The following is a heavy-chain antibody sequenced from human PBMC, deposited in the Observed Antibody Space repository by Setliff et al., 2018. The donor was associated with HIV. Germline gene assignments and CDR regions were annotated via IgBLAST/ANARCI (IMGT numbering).Heavy chain of an antibody. Sequence: PSETLSLTCAVYGGSFSGYYWSWIRQPPGKGLEWIGEIDHRGSTNYNPSLKSRVTISVDTSKNQFSLNLNSVTPADTDVYYCARHFTWPREGGVFGYWGQGTLVTVSS. V-gene: IGHV4-34*01. D-gene: IGHD3-16*01. CDR2: IDHRGST. J-gene: IGHJ4*02. CDR1: GGSFSGYY. CDR3: ARHFTWPREGGVFGY.